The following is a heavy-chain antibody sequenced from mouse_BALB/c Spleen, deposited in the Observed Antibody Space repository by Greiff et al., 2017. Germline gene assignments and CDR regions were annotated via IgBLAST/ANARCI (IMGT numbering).Heavy chain of an antibody. CDR2: INPSTGYT. D-gene: IGHD1-1*01. Sequence: VQLQQSGAELAKPGASVKMSCKASGYTFTSYWMHWVKQRPGQGLEWIGYINPSTGYTEYNQKFKDKATLTADKSSSTAYMQLSSLTSEDSAVYYCARSYYGSSPFAYWGQGTLVTVSA. CDR1: GYTFTSYW. V-gene: IGHV1-7*01. J-gene: IGHJ3*01. CDR3: ARSYYGSSPFAY.